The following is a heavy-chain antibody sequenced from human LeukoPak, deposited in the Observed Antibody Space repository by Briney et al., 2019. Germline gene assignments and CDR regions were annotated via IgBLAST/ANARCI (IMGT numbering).Heavy chain of an antibody. CDR1: GFTFSSYG. V-gene: IGHV3-30*18. Sequence: GGSLRLSCAASGFTFSSYGMHWVRQAPGKGLEWVAVISYDGSNKYYADSVKGRFTISRDNSKNTLYLQINSLRAEDTAVYYCAKDEVLRSGWYHYFDYWGQGTLVTVSS. J-gene: IGHJ4*02. D-gene: IGHD6-19*01. CDR2: ISYDGSNK. CDR3: AKDEVLRSGWYHYFDY.